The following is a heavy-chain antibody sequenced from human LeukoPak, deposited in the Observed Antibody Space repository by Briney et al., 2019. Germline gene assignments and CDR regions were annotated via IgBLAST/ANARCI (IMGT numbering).Heavy chain of an antibody. CDR2: ISGSNGST. D-gene: IGHD2-15*01. Sequence: GGSLRLSCAASGFTFSSYAMSWVRQAPGKGLEWVSGISGSNGSTYYADSVKGRFTISRDYSKNTLYVQMNSLRAEDTAVYYCAKARGFCSGGSCYNPFDPWGQGTLVTVSS. V-gene: IGHV3-23*01. CDR1: GFTFSSYA. J-gene: IGHJ5*02. CDR3: AKARGFCSGGSCYNPFDP.